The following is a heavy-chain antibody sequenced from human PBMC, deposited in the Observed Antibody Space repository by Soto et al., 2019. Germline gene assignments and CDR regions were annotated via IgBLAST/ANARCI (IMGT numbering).Heavy chain of an antibody. J-gene: IGHJ6*02. CDR3: ARDASGIGGMDV. Sequence: EVQLVESGGGLVKPGGSLRLSCAASGFTFSSYSMNWVRQAPGKGLEWVSSISSSSSYIYYADSVKGRFTISGDNAKNSLDLQMNSLRAEDTAVYYWARDASGIGGMDVWGQGTTVTVSS. V-gene: IGHV3-21*01. CDR1: GFTFSSYS. D-gene: IGHD1-20*01. CDR2: ISSSSSYI.